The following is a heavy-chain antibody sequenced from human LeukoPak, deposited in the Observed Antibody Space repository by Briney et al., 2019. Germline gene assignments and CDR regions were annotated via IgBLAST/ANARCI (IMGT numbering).Heavy chain of an antibody. CDR2: ISWNSGSI. D-gene: IGHD2-15*01. V-gene: IGHV3-9*01. J-gene: IGHJ4*02. CDR1: GFTFDDYA. Sequence: SLRLACAASGFTFDDYAMHWVRPAPGQGLEWVSCISWNSGSIGYADSVKGRFTISRDNAKNSLYLQMNSLRAEDTALYYCAKATGVGVVVYWGQGTLVTVSS. CDR3: AKATGVGVVVY.